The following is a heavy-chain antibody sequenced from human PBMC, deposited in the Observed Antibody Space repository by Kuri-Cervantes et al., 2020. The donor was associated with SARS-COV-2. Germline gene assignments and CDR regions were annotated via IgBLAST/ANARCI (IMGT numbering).Heavy chain of an antibody. CDR3: ARVVRGVSVHWFDP. V-gene: IGHV3-20*01. CDR1: GFTFADYG. J-gene: IGHJ5*02. Sequence: GGSLRLSCAASGFTFADYGMSWVRQAPGKGLEWVSAIYWNGGSTGYADSVKGRFTISRDNAKNSLYLQMNSLRAEDTALYHCARVVRGVSVHWFDPWGQGTLVTVSS. D-gene: IGHD3-10*01. CDR2: IYWNGGST.